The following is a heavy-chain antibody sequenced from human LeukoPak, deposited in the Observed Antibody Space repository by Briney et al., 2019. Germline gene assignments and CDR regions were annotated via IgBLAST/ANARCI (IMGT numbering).Heavy chain of an antibody. CDR3: ARRLDFDY. Sequence: GGSLRLSCAASGFIFSNYAMSWVRQAPGKGLEWVSAIDSTGAYTWYADSVKGRFTISRNNVKNMLYLQMNTLRAEDTAVYYCARRLDFDYWGQGTLVTVSP. V-gene: IGHV3-23*01. J-gene: IGHJ4*02. CDR2: IDSTGAYT. CDR1: GFIFSNYA. D-gene: IGHD2-21*01.